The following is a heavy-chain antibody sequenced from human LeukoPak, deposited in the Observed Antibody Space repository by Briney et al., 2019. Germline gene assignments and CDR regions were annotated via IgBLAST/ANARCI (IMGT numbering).Heavy chain of an antibody. V-gene: IGHV1-24*01. D-gene: IGHD3-10*01. Sequence: ASVKVSCKVSGYTLTELSMHWVRQAPGKGLEWMGGFDPEDGETIYAQKFQGRVTMTEDTSTDTAYMELRSMRSEDTTVYYCATENITMVRGVIISAWFDPWGQGTMVTVSS. CDR3: ATENITMVRGVIISAWFDP. J-gene: IGHJ5*02. CDR1: GYTLTELS. CDR2: FDPEDGET.